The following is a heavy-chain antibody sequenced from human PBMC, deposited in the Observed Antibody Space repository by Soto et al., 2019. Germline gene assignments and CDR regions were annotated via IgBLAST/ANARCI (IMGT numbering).Heavy chain of an antibody. CDR2: IIPIFGTA. V-gene: IGHV1-69*13. J-gene: IGHJ6*02. Sequence: ASVKVSCKASGYTFTSYGISLVRQAPGQGLEWMGGIIPIFGTANYAQKFQGRVTITADESTSTAYMELSSLRSEDTAVYYCASTLRFFPKGVDYYGMDVWGQGTTVTVSS. CDR1: GYTFTSYG. CDR3: ASTLRFFPKGVDYYGMDV. D-gene: IGHD3-3*01.